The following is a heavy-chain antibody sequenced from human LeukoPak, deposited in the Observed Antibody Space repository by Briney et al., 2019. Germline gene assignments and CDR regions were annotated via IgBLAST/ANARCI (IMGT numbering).Heavy chain of an antibody. CDR3: ARDSSSPRRPDHYGMDV. CDR1: GGPISSGGYY. V-gene: IGHV4-31*03. CDR2: IYYSGST. Sequence: SQTLSLTCTVSGGPISSGGYYWSWIRQHPGKGLEWIGYIYYSGSTYYNPSLKSRVTISVDTSKNQFSLKLSSVTAADTAVYYCARDSSSPRRPDHYGMDVWGQGTTVTVSS. D-gene: IGHD6-13*01. J-gene: IGHJ6*02.